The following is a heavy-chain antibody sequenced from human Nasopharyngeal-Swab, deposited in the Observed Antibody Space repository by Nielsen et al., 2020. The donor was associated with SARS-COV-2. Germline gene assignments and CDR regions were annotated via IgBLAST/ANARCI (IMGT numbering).Heavy chain of an antibody. CDR2: IIPIFGTA. D-gene: IGHD6-19*01. CDR1: GGTFSSYA. V-gene: IGHV1-69*13. CDR3: ARDQEIAVAGTDY. J-gene: IGHJ4*02. Sequence: SVKVSCKASGGTFSSYAISWVRQAPGQGLEWMGGIIPIFGTANYAQKFQGRVTITADESTSTAYMELRSLRSDDTAVYYCARDQEIAVAGTDYWGQGTLVTVSS.